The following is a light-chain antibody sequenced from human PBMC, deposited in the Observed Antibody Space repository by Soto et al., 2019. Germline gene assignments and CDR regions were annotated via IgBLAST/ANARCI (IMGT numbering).Light chain of an antibody. J-gene: IGKJ2*01. Sequence: EIVMTQSPVALSVSPGESAALSCRASQSVGRNFAWYQQRPGQAPRVLISGTSTRATGVPDRFSGSGSGTDLTLTISSLQSEDFAVYYCQQYNKWPYTFGQGTRLEIK. CDR1: QSVGRN. V-gene: IGKV3-15*01. CDR2: GTS. CDR3: QQYNKWPYT.